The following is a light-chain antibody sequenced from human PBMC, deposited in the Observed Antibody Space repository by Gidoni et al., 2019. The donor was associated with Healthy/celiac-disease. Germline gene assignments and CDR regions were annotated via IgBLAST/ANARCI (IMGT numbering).Light chain of an antibody. V-gene: IGKV3-15*01. Sequence: EIVMTQSPATLSVSPGERATLSCRASQSVSSNLAWYQQKPGQAPRLLLYGASTRATGIPARFSCSGSGTEFTLTISSLQSEDFAVYYCQQYNNWPQTFGQGTKLEIK. CDR2: GAS. CDR3: QQYNNWPQT. J-gene: IGKJ2*01. CDR1: QSVSSN.